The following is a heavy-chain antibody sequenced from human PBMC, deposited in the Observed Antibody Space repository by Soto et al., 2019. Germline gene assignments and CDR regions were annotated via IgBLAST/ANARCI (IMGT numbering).Heavy chain of an antibody. D-gene: IGHD3-3*02. Sequence: PSETLSLTCTVSGGSISSYYWSWIRQPPGKGLEWIGYIYYSGSTNYNPSLKSRVTISVDTSKNQFSLKLSSVTAADTAVYYCARDRRGIRDWFDPWGQGTLVTV. CDR3: ARDRRGIRDWFDP. CDR2: IYYSGST. CDR1: GGSISSYY. V-gene: IGHV4-59*01. J-gene: IGHJ5*02.